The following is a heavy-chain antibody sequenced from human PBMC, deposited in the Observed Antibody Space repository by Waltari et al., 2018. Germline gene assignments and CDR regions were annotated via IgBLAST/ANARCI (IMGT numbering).Heavy chain of an antibody. CDR1: GGSLSGFS. Sequence: QVQLQESAPGMVKPSVPLSLTCIVSGGSLSGFSWSWIRKPPGKGLEWVGYIFYSGTTNYNPSLKSRVTISIDTANNQFSLNLRSVTAADTAVYYCARGHSTRWYLDSWGQGTLVSVSS. V-gene: IGHV4-59*01. J-gene: IGHJ4*02. D-gene: IGHD6-13*01. CDR3: ARGHSTRWYLDS. CDR2: IFYSGTT.